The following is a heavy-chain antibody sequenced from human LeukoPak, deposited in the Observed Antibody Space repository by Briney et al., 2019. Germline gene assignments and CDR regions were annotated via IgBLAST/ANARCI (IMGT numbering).Heavy chain of an antibody. J-gene: IGHJ4*02. Sequence: GGSLSFSCAAASFTFDDYGMSWLRQAPGKGLEWVSHINWNGGRTAYVDSVKGRFTISRDNAKNFLYLQMNILRAEDTAVYFCARRSGVAVAGAFDYWGQGTLVTVSS. CDR2: INWNGGRT. CDR3: ARRSGVAVAGAFDY. D-gene: IGHD6-19*01. CDR1: SFTFDDYG. V-gene: IGHV3-20*04.